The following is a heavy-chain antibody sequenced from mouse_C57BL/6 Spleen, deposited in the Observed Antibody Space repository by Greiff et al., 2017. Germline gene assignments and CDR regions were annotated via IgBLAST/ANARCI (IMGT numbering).Heavy chain of an antibody. D-gene: IGHD1-1*01. CDR2: ISDGGSYT. Sequence: EVQLVESGGGLVKPGGSLKLSCAASGFTFSSYAMSWVRKTPEKRLEWVATISDGGSYTYYPDNVKGRFTISRDNAKNNLYLQMSHLKSEDTAMYYCARDYYGSSSFDYWGQGTTLTVSS. V-gene: IGHV5-4*01. CDR1: GFTFSSYA. CDR3: ARDYYGSSSFDY. J-gene: IGHJ2*01.